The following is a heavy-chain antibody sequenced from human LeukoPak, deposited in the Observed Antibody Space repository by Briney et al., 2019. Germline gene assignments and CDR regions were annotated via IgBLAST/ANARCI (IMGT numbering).Heavy chain of an antibody. D-gene: IGHD4-17*01. CDR1: GFTFSSYG. CDR3: AREYTVTKAYYFDY. V-gene: IGHV3-30*02. CDR2: IRYDGSNK. Sequence: PGGSLRLSCAASGFTFSSYGMHWVRQAPGKGLEWVAFIRYDGSNKYYADSVKGRFTISRDNSKNTLYLQMNSLRAEDTAVYYCAREYTVTKAYYFDYWGQGTLVTVSS. J-gene: IGHJ4*02.